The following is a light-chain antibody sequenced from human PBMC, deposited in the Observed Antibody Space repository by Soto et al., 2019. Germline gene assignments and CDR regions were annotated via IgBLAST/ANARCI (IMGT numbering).Light chain of an antibody. CDR3: ATLDRSLSVVV. CDR1: SSNIGNNY. J-gene: IGLJ2*01. CDR2: DND. V-gene: IGLV1-51*01. Sequence: QAVVTQPPSVSAAPGQKVTISCSGSSSNIGNNYVFWYQQLPGTAPKLLIYDNDKRPSGIPDRFSGSKSGTSATLGITGLQTGDEVDYYCATLDRSLSVVVFGGGTKVTVL.